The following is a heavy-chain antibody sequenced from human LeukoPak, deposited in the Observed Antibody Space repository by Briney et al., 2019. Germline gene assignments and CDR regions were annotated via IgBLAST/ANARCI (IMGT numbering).Heavy chain of an antibody. J-gene: IGHJ6*03. V-gene: IGHV4-4*09. CDR1: VGSINSYY. CDR2: ISSSGSS. D-gene: IGHD3-22*01. CDR3: ARGRQDVTMIVVVMTAVSYYLDV. Sequence: SETLSPTCTVSVGSINSYYWSWIRQPPGKGLEYIGYISSSGSSNYNPSLRSRVTISVHTSKNQFSLKLSSVTAADTAVYYCARGRQDVTMIVVVMTAVSYYLDVWGKGTTVTVS.